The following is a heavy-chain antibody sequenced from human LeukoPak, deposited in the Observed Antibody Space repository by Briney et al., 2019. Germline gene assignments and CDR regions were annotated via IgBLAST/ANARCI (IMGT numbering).Heavy chain of an antibody. CDR3: AKEYNWNYFRYFDY. J-gene: IGHJ4*02. CDR1: GFTFSCYG. D-gene: IGHD1-7*01. CDR2: LRYDGSNK. Sequence: GGPTRLSCAASGFTFSCYGVHWVRQAPGKGLEWVAFLRYDGSNKYYADPVKGRFTISRDDSKNTLYLQMNSLRAEDTAVYYCAKEYNWNYFRYFDYWGQGTLVTVSS. V-gene: IGHV3-30*02.